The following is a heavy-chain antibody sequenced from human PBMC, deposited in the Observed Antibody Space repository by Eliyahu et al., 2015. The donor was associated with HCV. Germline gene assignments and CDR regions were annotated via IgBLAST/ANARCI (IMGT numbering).Heavy chain of an antibody. J-gene: IGHJ4*02. CDR2: ISGSGGST. D-gene: IGHD3-10*01. V-gene: IGHV3-23*04. CDR3: AKDRTMVRGVIIMPQPIDY. Sequence: EVQLVESGGGLVQPGGSLRLSXAASXFTFSSXAXSWVRQAPGKGLGWVSAISGSGGSTYYADSVKGRFTISRDNSKNTLYLQMNSLRAEDTAVYYCAKDRTMVRGVIIMPQPIDYWGQGTLVTVSS. CDR1: XFTFSSXA.